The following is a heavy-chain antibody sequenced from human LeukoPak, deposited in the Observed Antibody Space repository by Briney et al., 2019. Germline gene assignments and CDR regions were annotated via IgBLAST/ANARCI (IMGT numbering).Heavy chain of an antibody. CDR1: GFTFSSSA. D-gene: IGHD1-7*01. Sequence: GGSLRLSCAASGFTFSSSAMSWVRQAPGKGLEWVSGLNEDSGTTFYADSVQGRFIISRDNSQNIVYLQMSSLRAEDTAVYYCVKDYPRIGVTGTTSFFDYWGQGNLVTVSS. V-gene: IGHV3-23*01. CDR2: LNEDSGTT. J-gene: IGHJ4*02. CDR3: VKDYPRIGVTGTTSFFDY.